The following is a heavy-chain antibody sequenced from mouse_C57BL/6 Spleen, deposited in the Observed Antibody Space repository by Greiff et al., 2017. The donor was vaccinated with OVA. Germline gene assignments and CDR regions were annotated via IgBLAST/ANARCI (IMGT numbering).Heavy chain of an antibody. CDR1: GYTFTSYW. CDR2: IHPNSGST. J-gene: IGHJ4*01. Sequence: QVQLQQPGAELVKPGASVKLSCKASGYTFTSYWMHWVKQRPGQGLEWIGMIHPNSGSTNYNEKFKSKATLTVDKSSSTAYMQLSSLTSEDSAVYYSARTDWDGAMDYWGQGTSVTVSS. D-gene: IGHD4-1*01. CDR3: ARTDWDGAMDY. V-gene: IGHV1-64*01.